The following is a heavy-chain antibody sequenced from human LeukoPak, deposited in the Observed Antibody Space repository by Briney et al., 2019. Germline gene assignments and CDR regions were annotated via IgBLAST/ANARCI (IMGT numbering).Heavy chain of an antibody. D-gene: IGHD2-21*02. J-gene: IGHJ4*02. CDR2: IYSGGAT. V-gene: IGHV3-53*01. CDR1: GFTVSSNY. Sequence: GGSLRLSCAASGFTVSSNYMSWVRQVPGKGLEWVSVIYSGGATYYADPVKGRFTFSRDNSKNTLYLQMDNLRAEDTAVYYCARAGVVVTAINFDYWGQGTLVTVSS. CDR3: ARAGVVVTAINFDY.